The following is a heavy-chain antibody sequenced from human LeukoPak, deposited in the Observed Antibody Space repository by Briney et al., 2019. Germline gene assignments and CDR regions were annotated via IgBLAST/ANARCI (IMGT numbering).Heavy chain of an antibody. CDR3: AKLADILTGYYIY. CDR1: GFTFSSYA. Sequence: GGSLRLSCAASGFTFSSYAMSWVRQARGKGLEWVSDISGSGGSTYYADSVKGRFTISRDNSKNTLYLQMNSLRAEDTAVYYCAKLADILTGYYIYWGQGTLVTVSS. CDR2: ISGSGGST. J-gene: IGHJ4*02. V-gene: IGHV3-23*01. D-gene: IGHD3-9*01.